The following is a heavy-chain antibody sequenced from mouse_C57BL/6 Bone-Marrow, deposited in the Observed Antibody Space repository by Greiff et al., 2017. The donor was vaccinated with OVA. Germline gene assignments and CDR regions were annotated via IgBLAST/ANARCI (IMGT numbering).Heavy chain of an antibody. CDR1: GFSLTSYA. CDR3: ARNSIYYGYDGGFDY. J-gene: IGHJ2*01. Sequence: QVQLKESGPGLVAPSQSLSITCTVSGFSLTSYAISWVRQPPGKGLERLGVIWTGGGTNYNSALKSRLSISKDNSKSQVFLKMNSLQTDDTARYYCARNSIYYGYDGGFDYWGQGTTLTVSS. V-gene: IGHV2-9-1*01. D-gene: IGHD2-2*01. CDR2: IWTGGGT.